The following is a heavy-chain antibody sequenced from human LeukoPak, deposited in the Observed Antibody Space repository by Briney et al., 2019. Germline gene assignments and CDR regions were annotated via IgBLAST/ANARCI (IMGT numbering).Heavy chain of an antibody. CDR3: ARASLLTEYYFDY. J-gene: IGHJ4*02. CDR1: GGTFSSYA. D-gene: IGHD1-26*01. Sequence: VAPVKVSCKASGGTFSSYAISWVRQAPGQGLEWMGGIIPIFGTANYAQKFQGRVTITADESTSTAYMELSSLRSEDTAVYYCARASLLTEYYFDYWGQGTLVTVSS. V-gene: IGHV1-69*01. CDR2: IIPIFGTA.